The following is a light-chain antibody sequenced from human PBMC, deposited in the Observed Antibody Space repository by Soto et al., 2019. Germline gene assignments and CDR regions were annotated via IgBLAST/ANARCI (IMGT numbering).Light chain of an antibody. V-gene: IGKV1-39*01. Sequence: DIQMTQSPSSLSASIGDRVTISCRASQDISSSLNWYQHKSGKAPKLLIYAASGLHSGVPSRFIGSGSWTDFTLTISSLQPEDFATYYCQQSYVTPWTFGQGTKVEIK. CDR1: QDISSS. CDR3: QQSYVTPWT. CDR2: AAS. J-gene: IGKJ1*01.